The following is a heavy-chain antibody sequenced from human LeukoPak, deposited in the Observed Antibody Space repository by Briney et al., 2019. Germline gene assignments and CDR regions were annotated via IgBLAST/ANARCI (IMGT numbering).Heavy chain of an antibody. CDR3: ARDVPGGKDAFDI. Sequence: GGSLRLSCAASGFTFSSYWMSWVRQAPGKGLEWVANIKQDGSEKYYVDSVKGRFTISRDNAKNSLYLQMNSLRAEDTAVYYCARDVPGGKDAFDIWGQGTMVTVSS. CDR2: IKQDGSEK. J-gene: IGHJ3*02. D-gene: IGHD4-23*01. CDR1: GFTFSSYW. V-gene: IGHV3-7*01.